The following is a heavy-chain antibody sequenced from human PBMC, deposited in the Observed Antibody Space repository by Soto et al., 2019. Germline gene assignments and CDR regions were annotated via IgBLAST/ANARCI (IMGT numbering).Heavy chain of an antibody. V-gene: IGHV5-51*01. D-gene: IGHD4-4*01. CDR1: GYSFSNYW. J-gene: IGHJ4*02. Sequence: PVESLTISCKASGYSFSNYWIDWVRQMPGKGLEWIAIINPGDSESRYIPSFQGQVTISADKSISTAYLQWNSLKASDTAMYYCARPSNNYVAHWGQGTLVTVSS. CDR3: ARPSNNYVAH. CDR2: INPGDSES.